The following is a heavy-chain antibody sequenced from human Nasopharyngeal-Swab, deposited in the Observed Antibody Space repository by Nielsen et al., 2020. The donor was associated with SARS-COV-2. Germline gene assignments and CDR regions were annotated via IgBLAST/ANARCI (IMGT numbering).Heavy chain of an antibody. V-gene: IGHV4-61*01. CDR1: GGSVSSGSYY. CDR3: ARGGVGAKDY. D-gene: IGHD1-26*01. Sequence: SETLSLTCTVSGGSVSSGSYYWSWIRQPPGKGLEWIGYIYYSGSTNYNPSLKSRVTISVDTSKNQFSLKLSSVTAADTAVYYCARGGVGAKDYWGQGTLVTVSS. J-gene: IGHJ4*02. CDR2: IYYSGST.